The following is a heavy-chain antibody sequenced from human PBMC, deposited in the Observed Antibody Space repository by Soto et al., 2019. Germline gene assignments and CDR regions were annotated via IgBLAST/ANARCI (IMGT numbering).Heavy chain of an antibody. J-gene: IGHJ6*02. D-gene: IGHD1-26*01. CDR3: ARGFIGPASKYYYYYYGMDV. CDR2: INHSGST. CDR1: GGSFSGYY. V-gene: IGHV4-34*01. Sequence: PSETLSLTCAVYGGSFSGYYWSWIRQPPGKGLEWIGEINHSGSTNYNPSFKSRVTISVDTSKNQFSLKLSSVTAADTAVYYFARGFIGPASKYYYYYYGMDVWGQGTTVTVSS.